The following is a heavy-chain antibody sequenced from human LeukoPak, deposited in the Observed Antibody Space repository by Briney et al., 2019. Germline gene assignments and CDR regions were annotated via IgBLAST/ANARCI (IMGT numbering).Heavy chain of an antibody. CDR3: ARDLTMVRGVIFKEVLGY. D-gene: IGHD3-10*01. CDR2: TSAYNGNT. CDR1: GYTFTSYG. Sequence: GASVKVSCKASGYTFTSYGISWVRQAPGQGLEWRGWTSAYNGNTNYAQKLQGRVTMTTDTSTSTAYMELRSLRSDDTAVYYCARDLTMVRGVIFKEVLGYWGQGTLVTVSS. J-gene: IGHJ4*02. V-gene: IGHV1-18*01.